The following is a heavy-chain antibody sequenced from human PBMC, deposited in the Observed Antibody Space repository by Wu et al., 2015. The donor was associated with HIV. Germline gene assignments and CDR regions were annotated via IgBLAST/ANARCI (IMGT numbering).Heavy chain of an antibody. V-gene: IGHV1-69*05. J-gene: IGHJ4*02. CDR3: ARDPGDSSGYFDY. CDR1: GGTLRDYA. D-gene: IGHD3-22*01. CDR2: ISPRFGTA. Sequence: QVQLVQSGAEVKKPGSSVKVSCKASGGTLRDYAISWVRQAPGQGLEWMGGISPRFGTAHYAQQFQGRVTITTDESTSTAYMELSSLRSEDTAVYYCARDPGDSSGYFDYWGQGTLVTVSS.